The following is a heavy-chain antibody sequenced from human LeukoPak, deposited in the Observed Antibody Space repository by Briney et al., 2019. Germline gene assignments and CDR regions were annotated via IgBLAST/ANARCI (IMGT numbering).Heavy chain of an antibody. Sequence: SETLSLTCTVSGGSISISSYYWGWIRQPPGKGLEWIGSIYYSGSTYYNPSLKSRVTISVDTSKNQFSLKLRSVTAADTAVYYCARTLITFGGVTWFDPWGQGTLVTVSS. CDR2: IYYSGST. D-gene: IGHD3-16*01. CDR3: ARTLITFGGVTWFDP. J-gene: IGHJ5*02. V-gene: IGHV4-39*07. CDR1: GGSISISSYY.